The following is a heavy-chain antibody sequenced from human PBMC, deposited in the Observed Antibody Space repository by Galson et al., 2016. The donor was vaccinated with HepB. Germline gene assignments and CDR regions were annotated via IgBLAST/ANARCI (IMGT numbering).Heavy chain of an antibody. Sequence: SLRLSCAASGFTFSNAWMSWVRQAPGKGLEWVGRIKSEAYGGTADYAAPVKGRFTISRDDSKNMVFLQKCSLRAEDTAMYFCTTVAGDAVGYSFDYWGQETLVTVSS. V-gene: IGHV3-15*01. CDR2: IKSEAYGGTA. J-gene: IGHJ4*01. D-gene: IGHD3-22*01. CDR3: TTVAGDAVGYSFDY. CDR1: GFTFSNAW.